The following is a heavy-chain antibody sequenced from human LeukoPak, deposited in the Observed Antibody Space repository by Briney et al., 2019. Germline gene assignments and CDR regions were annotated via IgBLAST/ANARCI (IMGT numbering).Heavy chain of an antibody. CDR3: ARGDATFDS. J-gene: IGHJ4*02. V-gene: IGHV3-30*19. CDR2: ISFDRNNQ. Sequence: PGGSLRLSCAASGFTFSSNGMHWVRQAPGKGLEWVAFISFDRNNQYYADSVKGRFTISRDNSKNTLYLKMNRMRTDDTAVYYCARGDATFDSCGQGTRVTVSS. CDR1: GFTFSSNG.